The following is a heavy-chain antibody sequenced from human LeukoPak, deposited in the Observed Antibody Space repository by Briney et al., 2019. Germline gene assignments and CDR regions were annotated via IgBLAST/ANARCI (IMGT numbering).Heavy chain of an antibody. CDR2: ISSSSSYI. V-gene: IGHV3-21*01. CDR3: ARDIDYGGNSRWFDP. J-gene: IGHJ5*02. D-gene: IGHD4-23*01. Sequence: AGGSLRLSCAASGFTSSSYSMNWVRQAPGKGLEWVSSISSSSSYIYYADSVKGRFTISRDNAKNSLYLQMNSLRAEDTAVYYCARDIDYGGNSRWFDPWGQGTLVTVSS. CDR1: GFTSSSYS.